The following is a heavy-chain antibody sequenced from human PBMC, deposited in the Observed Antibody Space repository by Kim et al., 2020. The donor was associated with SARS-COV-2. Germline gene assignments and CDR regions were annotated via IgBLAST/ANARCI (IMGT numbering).Heavy chain of an antibody. D-gene: IGHD6-13*01. J-gene: IGHJ6*02. CDR3: AKDLYSRVYAAAGTYYYYGMDL. CDR1: GFTFSSYG. V-gene: IGHV3-30*18. CDR2: ISYDGSNK. Sequence: GGSLRLSCAASGFTFSSYGMHWVRQAPGKGLEWVAVISYDGSNKYYADSVKGRFTISRDNSKNTLYLQMNSLRAEDTAVYYCAKDLYSRVYAAAGTYYYYGMDLWGQGTTVTVSS.